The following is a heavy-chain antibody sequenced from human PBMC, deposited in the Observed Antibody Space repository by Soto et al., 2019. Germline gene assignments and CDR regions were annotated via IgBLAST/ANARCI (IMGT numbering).Heavy chain of an antibody. CDR3: AKESGYYDSSGSKDY. V-gene: IGHV3-23*01. CDR2: ISGSGTTT. J-gene: IGHJ4*02. Sequence: GWSPKLARAACGFTVRNSAVAGSRKAPGEGLEWVSAISGSGTTTYTADSVKGRFTISRDNSKNTLYLQMNSLRAEDTAVYYCAKESGYYDSSGSKDYWGQGTLVTVSS. CDR1: GFTVRNSA. D-gene: IGHD3-22*01.